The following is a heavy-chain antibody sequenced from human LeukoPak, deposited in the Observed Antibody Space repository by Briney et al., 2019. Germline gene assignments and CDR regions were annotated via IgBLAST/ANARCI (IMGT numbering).Heavy chain of an antibody. J-gene: IGHJ5*02. Sequence: ASVKVSCKASGYTFTGYYMHWVRQAPGQGLEWMGWINPNSGGTNYAQKFQGRVTMTRDTSISTAYMELSRLRSDDTAVYYCARTGYCSGGSCGRDWFDPWGQGTLVTVSS. CDR2: INPNSGGT. CDR1: GYTFTGYY. CDR3: ARTGYCSGGSCGRDWFDP. D-gene: IGHD2-15*01. V-gene: IGHV1-2*02.